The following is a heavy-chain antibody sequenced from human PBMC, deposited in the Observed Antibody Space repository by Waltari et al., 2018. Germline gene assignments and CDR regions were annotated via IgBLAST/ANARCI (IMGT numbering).Heavy chain of an antibody. CDR1: GLTFSRYW. J-gene: IGHJ4*02. CDR2: ISTDGSGA. D-gene: IGHD1-26*01. V-gene: IGHV3-74*01. Sequence: EVQLVESGGGLVQPGGSLRLACAASGLTFSRYWMHWGRQVPGKGLVWVSRISTDGSGANYADSVQGRFTSSRDNAKNILYLQMNSLRAEDTAVYYCARGPVSGSGSYYVGDYWGQGTLVTVSS. CDR3: ARGPVSGSGSYYVGDY.